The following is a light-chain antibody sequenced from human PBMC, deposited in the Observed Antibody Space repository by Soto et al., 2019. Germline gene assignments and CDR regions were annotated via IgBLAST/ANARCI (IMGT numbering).Light chain of an antibody. CDR2: GTS. Sequence: EIVLTQSPGTLSLSPGERATLSCRASQSVTSTYLAWYQPIPGQAPRLLIYGTSTRATGIPDRFSGSGSGTDFTLTSSRLEPEDFSVYYCQQYGTSPYTFGQGTKLEIK. CDR3: QQYGTSPYT. J-gene: IGKJ2*01. V-gene: IGKV3-20*01. CDR1: QSVTSTY.